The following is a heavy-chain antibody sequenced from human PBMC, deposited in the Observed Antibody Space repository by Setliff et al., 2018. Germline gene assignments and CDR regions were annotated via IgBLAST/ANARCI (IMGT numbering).Heavy chain of an antibody. CDR1: DVYISGYY. V-gene: IGHV4-4*08. CDR3: ASRRTGPGGWFDY. CDR2: IHSSGCT. D-gene: IGHD1-26*01. J-gene: IGHJ5*01. Sequence: PSETLSLTCTVSDVYISGYYWSWIRQPPGKGLEWIGYIHSSGCTNCNPSLESRVTISVDTSKNQFSLKLTSVTAADTAIYYCASRRTGPGGWFDYWGQGTLVTVSS.